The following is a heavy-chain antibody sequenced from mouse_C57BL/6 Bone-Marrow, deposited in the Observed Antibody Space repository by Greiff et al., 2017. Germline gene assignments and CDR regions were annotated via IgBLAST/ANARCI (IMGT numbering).Heavy chain of an antibody. J-gene: IGHJ1*03. D-gene: IGHD1-1*01. V-gene: IGHV1-59*01. CDR3: ALYYGSSYGYFDV. CDR2: IDPSDSYT. CDR1: GYPFTSYW. Sequence: QVQLQQPGAELVRPGTSVKLSCKASGYPFTSYWMHWVKQRPGQGLEWIGVIDPSDSYTNYNQKFKGKATLTVDTSSSTAYMQLSSLTSEDSAVYYCALYYGSSYGYFDVWGTGTTVTVSS.